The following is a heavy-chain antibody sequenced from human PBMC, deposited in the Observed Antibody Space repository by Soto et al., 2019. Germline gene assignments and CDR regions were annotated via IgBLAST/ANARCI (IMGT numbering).Heavy chain of an antibody. V-gene: IGHV3-21*01. CDR2: ISSSSSYI. Sequence: EVQLVESGGGLVKPGGSLRLSCAASGFTFSSYSMSWVRQAPGKGLEWVSSISSSSSYIYYADSVKGRFTISRDNAKNSLYLQMNSLRAEDTAVYYCARASSSSWYKTDYYYYYMDVWGKGTTVTVSS. J-gene: IGHJ6*03. CDR3: ARASSSSWYKTDYYYYYMDV. CDR1: GFTFSSYS. D-gene: IGHD6-13*01.